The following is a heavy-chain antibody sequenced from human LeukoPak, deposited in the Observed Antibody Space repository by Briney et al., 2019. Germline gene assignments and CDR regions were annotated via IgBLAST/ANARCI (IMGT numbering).Heavy chain of an antibody. CDR3: ARDGAVVPAAKGYYYMDV. CDR1: GGSISSYY. CDR2: IYYSGST. V-gene: IGHV4-59*01. D-gene: IGHD2-2*01. J-gene: IGHJ6*03. Sequence: SETLSLTCTVSGGSISSYYWSWIRQPPGKGPEWIGYIYYSGSTNYNPSLKSRVTISVGTSKNQFSLKLSSVTAADTAVYYCARDGAVVPAAKGYYYMDVWGKGTTVTVSS.